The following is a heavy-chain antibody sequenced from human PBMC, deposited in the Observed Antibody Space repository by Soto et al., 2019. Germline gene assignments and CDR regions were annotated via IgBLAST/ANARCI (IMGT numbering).Heavy chain of an antibody. CDR3: TGEVASGY. CDR1: GFTVSTYG. J-gene: IGHJ4*02. CDR2: ISRDGGTK. D-gene: IGHD2-8*02. V-gene: IGHV3-30*03. Sequence: QVQLVESGGGVVQPGRSLRLSCAVSGFTVSTYGMHWVRQAPGKGLEWVAVISRDGGTKYYADSVKGRFTISRDNSRNNRFLEMNGRRGVGRAVYYCTGEVASGYWGQGTLVTFSS.